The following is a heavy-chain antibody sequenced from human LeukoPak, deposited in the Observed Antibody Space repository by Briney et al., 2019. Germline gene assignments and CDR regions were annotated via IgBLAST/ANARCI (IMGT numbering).Heavy chain of an antibody. V-gene: IGHV4-34*01. D-gene: IGHD3-10*01. CDR1: GGSFSGYY. CDR3: ASSKGGYYGSGSYGPNWFDP. CDR2: INHSGST. J-gene: IGHJ5*02. Sequence: SETLSLTCAVYGGSFSGYYWSWIRQPPGKGLEWIGEINHSGSTNYNPSLKSRVTISVDTSKNQFSLKLSSVTAADTAVYYCASSKGGYYGSGSYGPNWFDPWGRGTLVTVSS.